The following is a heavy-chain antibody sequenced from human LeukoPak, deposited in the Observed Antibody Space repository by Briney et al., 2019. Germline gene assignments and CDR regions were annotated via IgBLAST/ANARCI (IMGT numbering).Heavy chain of an antibody. CDR1: GFTFSSYA. CDR2: ISGRGGST. CDR3: AKGGYCGGTSCYFYYMDV. Sequence: GGSLRLSCAASGFTFSSYAMSWVRQAPGKGLEWVSGISGRGGSTYSADYLKGRFTISRDNSKNTLYLQMNNLRAEGTAEYYCAKGGYCGGTSCYFYYMDVWGKGTTVTVSS. V-gene: IGHV3-23*01. J-gene: IGHJ6*03. D-gene: IGHD2-2*01.